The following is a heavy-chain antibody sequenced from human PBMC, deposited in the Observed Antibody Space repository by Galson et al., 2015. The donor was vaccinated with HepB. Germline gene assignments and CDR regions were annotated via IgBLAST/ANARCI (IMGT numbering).Heavy chain of an antibody. D-gene: IGHD2-21*01. V-gene: IGHV3-21*01. J-gene: IGHJ3*02. CDR1: GFTFRTFT. Sequence: SLRLSCAASGFTFRTFTMNWVRQAPGKGLEWVASISSDNADIHYAESVKGRFTISRDNAKNSLYLQMNSLSVEDTALYYCTKEARVCDADRCSSGCSGFDIWGQGTMVSVP. CDR3: TKEARVCDADRCSSGCSGFDI. CDR2: ISSDNADI.